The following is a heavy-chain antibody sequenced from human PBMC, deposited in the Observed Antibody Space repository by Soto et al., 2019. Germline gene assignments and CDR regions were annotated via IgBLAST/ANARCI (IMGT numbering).Heavy chain of an antibody. J-gene: IGHJ6*02. D-gene: IGHD3-3*01. Sequence: QVQLVESGGGLVKPGGSLRLSCAASGFTFSDYYMSWIRQAPGKGLEWVSYISSSGSTIYYADSVKGRFTISRDNAKNSLYLPMNRLRAEDTAVYYCARGLGHYGFWSGLLGADYYYGMDVWGQGTTVTVSS. CDR2: ISSSGSTI. CDR3: ARGLGHYGFWSGLLGADYYYGMDV. CDR1: GFTFSDYY. V-gene: IGHV3-11*01.